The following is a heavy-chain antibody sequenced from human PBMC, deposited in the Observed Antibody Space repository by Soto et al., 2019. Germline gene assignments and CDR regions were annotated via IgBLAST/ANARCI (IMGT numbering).Heavy chain of an antibody. CDR1: GGSFSGYY. V-gene: IGHV4-34*01. J-gene: IGHJ5*02. CDR3: ARPVPPKYDYIWGSYRYPGGGFDP. Sequence: SETLSLTCAVYGGSFSGYYWSWIRQPPGKGLEWIGEINHSGSTNYNPSLKSRVTISVDTSKNRFSLKLSSVTAADTAVYYCARPVPPKYDYIWGSYRYPGGGFDPWGQGTLVTVSS. D-gene: IGHD3-16*02. CDR2: INHSGST.